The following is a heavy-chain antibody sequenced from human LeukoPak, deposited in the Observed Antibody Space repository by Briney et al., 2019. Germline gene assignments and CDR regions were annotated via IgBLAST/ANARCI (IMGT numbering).Heavy chain of an antibody. D-gene: IGHD6-13*01. CDR1: GGSISSSSYY. CDR3: ARKYGSSWYS. J-gene: IGHJ4*02. Sequence: SETLSLTCTVSGGSISSSSYYWGWIRQPPGKGLEWIGSIYYSGSTYYNPSLKSRVTISVDTSKNQFSLKLSSVTAADTAVYYCARKYGSSWYSWGQGTLVTVSS. CDR2: IYYSGST. V-gene: IGHV4-39*01.